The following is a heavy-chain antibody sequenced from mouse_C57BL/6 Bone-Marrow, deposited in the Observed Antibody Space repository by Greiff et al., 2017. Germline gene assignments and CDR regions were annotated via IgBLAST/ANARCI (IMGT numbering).Heavy chain of an antibody. Sequence: VQLKESGPGLVQPSQSLSITCTVSGFSLTSYGVHWVRQSPGKGLEWLGVIWRGGSTDYNAAFMSRLSITKDNSKSQVFFKMNSLQAADTAIYYCAKTDYYGPWYFDVWGTGTTVTVSS. CDR2: IWRGGST. CDR1: GFSLTSYG. V-gene: IGHV2-5*01. D-gene: IGHD1-1*01. J-gene: IGHJ1*03. CDR3: AKTDYYGPWYFDV.